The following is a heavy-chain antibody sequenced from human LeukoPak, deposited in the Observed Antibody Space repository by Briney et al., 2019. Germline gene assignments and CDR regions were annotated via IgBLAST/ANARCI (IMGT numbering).Heavy chain of an antibody. CDR1: GGSISSGDYY. Sequence: SQTLSLTCTVSGGSISSGDYYWSWIRQPPGKGLEWIGYIYYSGSTYHNPSLKSRVTISVDTSKNQFSLKLSSVTAADTAVYYCAREHPLIRYFDYWGQGTLVTVSS. CDR2: IYYSGST. J-gene: IGHJ4*02. CDR3: AREHPLIRYFDY. V-gene: IGHV4-30-4*08. D-gene: IGHD3-16*01.